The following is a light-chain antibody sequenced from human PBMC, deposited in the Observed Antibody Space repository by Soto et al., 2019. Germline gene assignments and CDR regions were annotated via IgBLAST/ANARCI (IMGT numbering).Light chain of an antibody. J-gene: IGKJ4*01. CDR2: DAS. CDR1: QSAISN. V-gene: IGKV3-15*01. Sequence: EIVVTQSPATLSVSPGERVTLSCRASQSAISNSAWYQQKPGQTPRLLIYDASTRATDIPARFSGSGSGTDFTLTISSLLSEDFAVYYCHQYYKWPLTFGGGTKVEIQ. CDR3: HQYYKWPLT.